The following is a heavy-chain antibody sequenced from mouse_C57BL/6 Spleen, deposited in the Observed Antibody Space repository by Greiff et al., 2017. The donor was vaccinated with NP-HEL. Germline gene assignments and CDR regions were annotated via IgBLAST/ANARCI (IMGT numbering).Heavy chain of an antibody. J-gene: IGHJ2*01. CDR2: IDPSDSYT. Sequence: QVQLQQPGAELVRPGTSVKLSCKASGYTFTSYWMHWVKQRPGQGLEWIGVIDPSDSYTNYNQKFKGKATLTVDTSSSTAYMQLSSLTSEDSAVYYCARDGYSLFDYWGQGTTLTVSS. CDR1: GYTFTSYW. CDR3: ARDGYSLFDY. D-gene: IGHD2-3*01. V-gene: IGHV1-59*01.